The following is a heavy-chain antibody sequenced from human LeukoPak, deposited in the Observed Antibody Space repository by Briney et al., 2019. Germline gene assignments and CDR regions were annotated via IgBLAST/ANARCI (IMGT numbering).Heavy chain of an antibody. J-gene: IGHJ4*02. V-gene: IGHV1-8*03. Sequence: ASVKVSCKVSGYTFTSYDINWVRQATGQGLEWMGWMNPNSGNTGYAQKFQGRVTITRNTSISTAYMELSSLRSEDTAVYYCARGYCSSTSCLIHYWGQGTLVTVSS. CDR3: ARGYCSSTSCLIHY. CDR1: GYTFTSYD. D-gene: IGHD2-2*01. CDR2: MNPNSGNT.